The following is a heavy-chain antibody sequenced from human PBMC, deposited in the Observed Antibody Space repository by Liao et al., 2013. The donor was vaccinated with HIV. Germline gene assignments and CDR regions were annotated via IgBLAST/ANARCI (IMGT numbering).Heavy chain of an antibody. CDR3: ARDSSYGAAAVQGYYFDS. J-gene: IGHJ4*02. CDR2: IYTSGST. V-gene: IGHV4-4*07. D-gene: IGHD6-13*01. Sequence: QVQLLESGPGLVKPSETLSLTCTVSGGSISTYYWSWIRQPAGKGLEWIGRIYTSGSTNYNPSLKSRVTMSVDTSKNQFSLKLYSVTAADTAVYYCARDSSYGAAAVQGYYFDSWGQGTLVTVSS. CDR1: GGSISTYY.